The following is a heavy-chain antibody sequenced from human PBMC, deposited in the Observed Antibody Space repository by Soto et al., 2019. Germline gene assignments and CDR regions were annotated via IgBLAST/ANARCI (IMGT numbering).Heavy chain of an antibody. Sequence: SESLSLTCTVSGGSISSGNYYWSWIRQPPGKGLEWIGFISYSGSAYYNPSLKSRVTISVDTSKNQFSLNLSFVTAADTAVYYCATMGTPATGLYYFDYWGQGTLVTVSS. CDR3: ATMGTPATGLYYFDY. CDR2: ISYSGSA. D-gene: IGHD2-15*01. V-gene: IGHV4-30-4*01. J-gene: IGHJ4*02. CDR1: GGSISSGNYY.